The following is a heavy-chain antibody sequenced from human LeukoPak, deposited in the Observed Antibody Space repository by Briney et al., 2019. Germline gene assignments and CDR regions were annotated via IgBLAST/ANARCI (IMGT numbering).Heavy chain of an antibody. CDR3: ARASGSYYY. D-gene: IGHD1-26*01. Sequence: SETLSLTCTVSGGSISSSSYYWGWIRQPPGKGLGWIGSIYYSGSTYYNPSLKSRVTISVDTSKNQFSLKLSSVTAADTAVYYCARASGSYYYWGQGTLVTVSS. CDR2: IYYSGST. CDR1: GGSISSSSYY. J-gene: IGHJ4*02. V-gene: IGHV4-39*01.